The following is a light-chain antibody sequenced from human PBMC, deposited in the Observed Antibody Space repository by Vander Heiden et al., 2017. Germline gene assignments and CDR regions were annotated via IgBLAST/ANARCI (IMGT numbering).Light chain of an antibody. V-gene: IGLV3-1*01. J-gene: IGLJ2*01. CDR3: RAWDSNTAV. Sequence: SYELTQPPSVSVSPGQTASITCSGDKLGNKYACWYQQRPGQSPVLVIYQDSKRPSGIPERFSGSNSGNTATLTISETQAMDEANYYCRAWDSNTAVFGGGTKLSVL. CDR2: QDS. CDR1: KLGNKY.